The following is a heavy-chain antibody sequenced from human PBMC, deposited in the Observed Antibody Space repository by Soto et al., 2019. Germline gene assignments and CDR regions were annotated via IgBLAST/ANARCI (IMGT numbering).Heavy chain of an antibody. J-gene: IGHJ4*02. Sequence: QVQLQESGPGLVKPSETLSLTCTVSGGSVSSGSYYWSWIRQPPGKGLEWIGYIYYSGSTNYNPALKSRGTVSVDTSKSQFSLELAFVTGANTAVDDGARVDYYGSGYYDNWGQGTLVAVSS. D-gene: IGHD3-22*01. CDR2: IYYSGST. CDR3: ARVDYYGSGYYDN. V-gene: IGHV4-61*01. CDR1: GGSVSSGSYY.